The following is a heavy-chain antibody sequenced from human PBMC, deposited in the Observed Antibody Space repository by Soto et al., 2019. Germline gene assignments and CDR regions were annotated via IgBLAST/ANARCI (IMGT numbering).Heavy chain of an antibody. Sequence: GGSLRLSCAASGFTFSSYWMSWVRQAPGKGLEWVANIKQDGSEKYYVDSVKGRFTISRDNAKNSLYLQMNSLRAEDTAVYYCARGRVADYDSSGYYQPDAFDIWGQGTMVTVSS. CDR1: GFTFSSYW. D-gene: IGHD3-22*01. CDR2: IKQDGSEK. J-gene: IGHJ3*02. CDR3: ARGRVADYDSSGYYQPDAFDI. V-gene: IGHV3-7*05.